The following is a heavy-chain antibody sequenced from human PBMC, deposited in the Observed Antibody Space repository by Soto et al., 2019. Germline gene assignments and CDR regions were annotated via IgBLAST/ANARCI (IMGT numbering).Heavy chain of an antibody. V-gene: IGHV4-59*01. J-gene: IGHJ4*02. Sequence: SETLCLTCTVSGGSISSYYWSWIRQPPGKGLEWIGYIYYSGSTNYNPSLKSRVTISVDTSKNQFSLKLSSVTAADTAVYYCARTRSPYCSSTSCLYYFDYWGQGTLVTVSS. CDR3: ARTRSPYCSSTSCLYYFDY. D-gene: IGHD2-2*01. CDR2: IYYSGST. CDR1: GGSISSYY.